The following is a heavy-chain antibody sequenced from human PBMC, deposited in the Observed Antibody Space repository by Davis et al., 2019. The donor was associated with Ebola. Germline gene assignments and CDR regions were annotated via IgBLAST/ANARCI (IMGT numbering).Heavy chain of an antibody. D-gene: IGHD1-1*01. V-gene: IGHV4-59*11. CDR2: VYKSGAT. Sequence: PGGSLRLSCTVSGGSISGHYYSWVRQSPGKGLEWIGYVYKSGATDYNPPLKSRVTISLDTSKTQVSLNLNSVTAADTAIYFCAGIGNNWHAPLDYWGQGTRVTVSS. J-gene: IGHJ4*02. CDR3: AGIGNNWHAPLDY. CDR1: GGSISGHY.